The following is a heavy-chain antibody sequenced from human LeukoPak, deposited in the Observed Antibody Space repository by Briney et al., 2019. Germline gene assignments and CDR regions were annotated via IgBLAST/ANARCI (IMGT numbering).Heavy chain of an antibody. CDR1: GFTFSSYG. J-gene: IGHJ4*02. CDR2: INTVGSST. V-gene: IGHV3-74*01. CDR3: ARDLDRYYFDY. Sequence: GGSLRLSCAASGFTFSSYGMSWVRQAPGKGLVWVPRINTVGSSTTYADSVKGRFTISRDNAKNTLYLQMNSLRAEDTAVYYCARDLDRYYFDYWGQGTLVTVSS.